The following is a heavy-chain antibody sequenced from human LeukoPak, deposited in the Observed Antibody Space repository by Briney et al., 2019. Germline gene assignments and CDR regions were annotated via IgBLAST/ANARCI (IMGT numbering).Heavy chain of an antibody. V-gene: IGHV3-7*01. CDR1: GFTFNNYW. CDR2: IKPDGGEK. J-gene: IGHJ6*03. CDR3: ARDHTGYEYGSFSYHYQYMDV. D-gene: IGHD5-12*01. Sequence: GGSLRLSCAASGFTFNNYWMSWIRQAPGKGLEWVANIKPDGGEKYYADSVKGRFTISRDNAKNSMYLQMNSLRADDTAVYYCARDHTGYEYGSFSYHYQYMDVWGKGTTVTVSS.